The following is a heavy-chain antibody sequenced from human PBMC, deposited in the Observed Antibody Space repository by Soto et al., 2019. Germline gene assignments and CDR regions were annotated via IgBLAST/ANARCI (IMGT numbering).Heavy chain of an antibody. D-gene: IGHD4-4*01. J-gene: IGHJ6*02. CDR2: IYYSGST. Sequence: LSLTCTVSGGYISSYYWSWIRQPPGKGLEWIGYIYYSGSTNYNPSLKSRVTISVDTSKNQFSLKLSSVTAADTAVYYCARVKPDSKDYGMDVWGQGTTVTVSS. CDR1: GGYISSYY. V-gene: IGHV4-59*01. CDR3: ARVKPDSKDYGMDV.